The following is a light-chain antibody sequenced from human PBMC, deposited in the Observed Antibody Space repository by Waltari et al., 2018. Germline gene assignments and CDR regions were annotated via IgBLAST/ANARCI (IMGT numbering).Light chain of an antibody. CDR1: QGVSYR. J-gene: IGKJ2*02. V-gene: IGKV1-17*03. CDR3: LQYHTYPCT. CDR2: SAS. Sequence: TCRASQGVSYRLAWFQQKPGKVPKRLVFSASSLQSGVPPRFSGSGSWTEFTLTISSLQPEDFATYYCLQYHTYPCTFGQGTKLE.